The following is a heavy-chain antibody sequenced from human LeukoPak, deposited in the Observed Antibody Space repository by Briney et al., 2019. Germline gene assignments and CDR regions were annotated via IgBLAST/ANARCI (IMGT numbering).Heavy chain of an antibody. J-gene: IGHJ4*02. CDR2: ISYTGSKK. D-gene: IGHD1-14*01. Sequence: GSLRLSCAASGFTFSSYEMNWVRQAPGKGLEWLSYISYTGSKKYSADSVKGRFTISRDNAKNSLYLQMNSLRAEDTAVYFCARVFVGENFDYWGRGTLVTVSS. CDR3: ARVFVGENFDY. V-gene: IGHV3-48*03. CDR1: GFTFSSYE.